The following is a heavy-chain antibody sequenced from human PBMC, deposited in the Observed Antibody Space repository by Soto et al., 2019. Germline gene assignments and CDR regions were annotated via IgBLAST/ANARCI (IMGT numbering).Heavy chain of an antibody. CDR2: VHYSGIT. CDR3: VRDQVGTTTGFDY. CDR1: GGSVNSGGYF. Sequence: QMQLQESGPGLVKPSETLSLTCSVSGGSVNSGGYFWSWIRQPPGKGLEWIGYVHYSGITKYNPSLKSRVTISVDTSKNQFSLNLSSVTAADTAVYYCVRDQVGTTTGFDYWGQGILVTVSS. D-gene: IGHD1-26*01. J-gene: IGHJ4*02. V-gene: IGHV4-61*08.